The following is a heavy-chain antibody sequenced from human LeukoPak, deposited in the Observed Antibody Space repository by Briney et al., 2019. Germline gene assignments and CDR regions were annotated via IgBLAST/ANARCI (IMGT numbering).Heavy chain of an antibody. D-gene: IGHD3-22*01. CDR1: GGTFSSYA. CDR3: ARCGGTNYYDSRDAFDI. J-gene: IGHJ3*02. V-gene: IGHV1-69*13. Sequence: GASVKVSCKASGGTFSSYAISWVRQAPGQGLEWMGGIIPIFGTANYAQKFQGRVTITADESTSTAYMELSSLRSEDTAVYYCARCGGTNYYDSRDAFDIWGQGTMVTVSS. CDR2: IIPIFGTA.